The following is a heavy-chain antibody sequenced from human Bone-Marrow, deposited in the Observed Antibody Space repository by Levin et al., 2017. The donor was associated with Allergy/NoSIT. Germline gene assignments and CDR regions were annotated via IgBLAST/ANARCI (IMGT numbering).Heavy chain of an antibody. V-gene: IGHV3-30*04. CDR3: AKAKWELSSPDGFDL. Sequence: GESLKISCVVSGFTFRTYAMHWVRQTPGKGLEWVAVISYDGANKDYADSVKGRFTVSRDNSKKTLDLQMNSLRSEDTALYFCAKAKWELSSPDGFDLWGQGTMVTVSS. CDR2: ISYDGANK. J-gene: IGHJ3*01. D-gene: IGHD4-23*01. CDR1: GFTFRTYA.